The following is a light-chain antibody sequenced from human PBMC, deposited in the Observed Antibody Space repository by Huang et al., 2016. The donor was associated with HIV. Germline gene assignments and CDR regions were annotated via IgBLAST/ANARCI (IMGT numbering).Light chain of an antibody. Sequence: VMTQSPGTLSVAPGERATLSCRASQNINTNLAWFQQKPGQAPRHLIYAASTRTADFPARFSGGGARTEFTLTISSLQSEDIAVYYCQQYNDWPRSFGQGTKVEIK. CDR2: AAS. V-gene: IGKV3-15*01. CDR1: QNINTN. J-gene: IGKJ1*01. CDR3: QQYNDWPRS.